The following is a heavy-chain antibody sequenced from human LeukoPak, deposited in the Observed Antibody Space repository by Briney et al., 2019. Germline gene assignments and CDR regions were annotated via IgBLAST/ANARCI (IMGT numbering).Heavy chain of an antibody. CDR1: GFTFGDYA. CDR2: IRSKAYGGTT. CDR3: VRGSLASGVVVYYYYYLDV. D-gene: IGHD3-3*01. J-gene: IGHJ6*03. V-gene: IGHV3-49*03. Sequence: GGSLRLSCTASGFTFGDYAMSWFRQAPGKGLEWVGLIRSKAYGGTTEYAASVKGRFTISRDDSKSIAYLQMNSLRADDTAVYYCVRGSLASGVVVYYYYYLDVWGKGTTVTVSS.